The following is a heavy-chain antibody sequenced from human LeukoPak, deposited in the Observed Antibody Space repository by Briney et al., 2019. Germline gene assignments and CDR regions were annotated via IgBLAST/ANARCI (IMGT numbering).Heavy chain of an antibody. CDR1: GGSISSYY. CDR2: ICYSGST. Sequence: SETLSLTCAVSGGSISSYYWSWIRQPPGKGLEWIGDICYSGSTNYNPSLKSRVTISVDTSKNQFSLKLSSVTAADTAVYYCARGFGPVVAATPGWFDPWGQGTLVTVSS. D-gene: IGHD2-15*01. V-gene: IGHV4-59*01. J-gene: IGHJ5*02. CDR3: ARGFGPVVAATPGWFDP.